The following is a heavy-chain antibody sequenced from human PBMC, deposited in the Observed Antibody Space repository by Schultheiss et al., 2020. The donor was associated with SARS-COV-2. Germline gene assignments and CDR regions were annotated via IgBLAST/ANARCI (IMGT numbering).Heavy chain of an antibody. CDR3: ARLTKRVYWYFDL. J-gene: IGHJ2*01. D-gene: IGHD1-1*01. V-gene: IGHV4-59*10. CDR2: IYTSGST. CDR1: GGSISSYY. Sequence: GSLRLSCAVYGGSISSYYWSWIRQPAGKGLEWIGRIYTSGSTNYNPSLKSRVTMSVDTSKNQFSLKLSSVTAADTAVYYCARLTKRVYWYFDLWGRGTLVTVSS.